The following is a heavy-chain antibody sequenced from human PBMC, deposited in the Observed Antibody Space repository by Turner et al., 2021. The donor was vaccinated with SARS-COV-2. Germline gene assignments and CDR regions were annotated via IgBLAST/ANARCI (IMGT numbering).Heavy chain of an antibody. V-gene: IGHV3-53*02. J-gene: IGHJ4*02. D-gene: IGHD3-10*01. Sequence: EVQLVETGGGLIAPGGSLRLSCAASGVTVSSNYMSWVRQAPGKGLEWVSVIYSGGSTYYADSVKGRFTISRDNSKNTLYLQMNSLRAEDTAVYYCARGPHPRGFDYWGQGTLVTVSS. CDR1: GVTVSSNY. CDR3: ARGPHPRGFDY. CDR2: IYSGGST.